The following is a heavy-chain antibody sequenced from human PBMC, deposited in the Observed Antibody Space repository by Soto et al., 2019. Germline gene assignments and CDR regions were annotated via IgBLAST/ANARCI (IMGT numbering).Heavy chain of an antibody. CDR2: IIPIFGTA. D-gene: IGHD2-15*01. CDR1: GGTFGSYA. CDR3: ARDRGISPRPKYFQH. Sequence: SVKVSCKASGGTFGSYAISWVRQAPGQGLEWMGGIIPIFGTANYAQKFQGRVTITADKSTSTAYMELSSLRSEDTAVYYCARDRGISPRPKYFQHWGQGTLVTVSS. V-gene: IGHV1-69*06. J-gene: IGHJ1*01.